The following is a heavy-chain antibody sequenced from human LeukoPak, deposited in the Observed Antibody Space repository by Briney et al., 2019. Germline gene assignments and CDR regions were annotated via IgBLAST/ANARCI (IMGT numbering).Heavy chain of an antibody. V-gene: IGHV4-34*01. CDR3: ARRPLVVVDTPYYFDY. Sequence: SETLSLTCAVYGGSFSGYYWSWIRQPPGKGLEWIGEINHSGSTNYNPSLKSRVTISVDTSKNQSSLKLRSVTAADTAVYYCARRPLVVVDTPYYFDYWGQGTLVTVSS. J-gene: IGHJ4*02. CDR2: INHSGST. CDR1: GGSFSGYY. D-gene: IGHD2-15*01.